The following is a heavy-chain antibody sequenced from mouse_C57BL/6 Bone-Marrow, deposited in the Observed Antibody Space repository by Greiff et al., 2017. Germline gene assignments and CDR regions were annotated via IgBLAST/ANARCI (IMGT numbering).Heavy chain of an antibody. CDR1: GFNIKDYY. D-gene: IGHD2-1*01. CDR3: AIIYYGNYCCAMDY. CDR2: IDPEDGET. V-gene: IGHV14-2*01. Sequence: EVKLMESGAELVKPGASVKLSCTASGFNIKDYYMHWVKQRTEQGLEWIGRIDPEDGETKYAPKFQGKATITADTSSNTAYLQLSSLTSEDTAVYYCAIIYYGNYCCAMDYWGQGTSVTVSS. J-gene: IGHJ4*01.